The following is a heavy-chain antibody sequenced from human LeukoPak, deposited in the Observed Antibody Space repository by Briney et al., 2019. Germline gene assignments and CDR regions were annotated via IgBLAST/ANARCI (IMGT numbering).Heavy chain of an antibody. CDR2: ISGSGHNT. CDR1: GFTFNNYA. CDR3: AKDQVGVHYN. D-gene: IGHD1-26*01. Sequence: GGSLRLSCAASGFTFNNYAMSWVRQAPWKGLEWVSAISGSGHNTYYADSVKGRFTISRDNSQNTLYLQMNSPRAEDTAVYYCAKDQVGVHYNWGQGTLVTVSS. J-gene: IGHJ4*02. V-gene: IGHV3-23*01.